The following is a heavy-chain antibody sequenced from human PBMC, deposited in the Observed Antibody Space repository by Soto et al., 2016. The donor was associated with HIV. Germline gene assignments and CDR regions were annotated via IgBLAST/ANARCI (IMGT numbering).Heavy chain of an antibody. V-gene: IGHV3-66*01. D-gene: IGHD3-16*01. CDR2: IYSGGNT. CDR1: GFTISSNY. CDR3: VRDENYYEAYGMDV. J-gene: IGHJ6*02. Sequence: EVQLMESGGGLVQPGGPLRLSCAASGFTISSNYMSWVRQAPEKGLEWVSVIYSGGNTYYADSVKGRFTISRDNSKNTLYPQMDSLRAEDTAVYYCVRDENYYEAYGMDVWGQGTKVTVSS.